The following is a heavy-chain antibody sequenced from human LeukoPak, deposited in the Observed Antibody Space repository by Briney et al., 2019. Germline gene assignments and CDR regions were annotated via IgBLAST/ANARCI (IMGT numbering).Heavy chain of an antibody. V-gene: IGHV3-74*01. D-gene: IGHD1-26*01. CDR3: ARAVYSGNYHVGESDY. CDR2: IIGDGSLI. Sequence: GGSLRLSCAASGFTFSRSWMHWVRQVPGKGLVWVSCIIGDGSLIHYADSVKGRFTISRDSSKNTLDLQMNSLRAEDTAMYYCARAVYSGNYHVGESDYWGQGTLVTVSS. J-gene: IGHJ4*02. CDR1: GFTFSRSW.